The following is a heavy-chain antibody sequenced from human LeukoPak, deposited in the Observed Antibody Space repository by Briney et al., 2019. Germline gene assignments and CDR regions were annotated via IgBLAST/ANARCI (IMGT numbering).Heavy chain of an antibody. CDR2: SGTSGST. D-gene: IGHD5-12*01. CDR3: TKDGRYRLSYFDY. CDR1: GFTFSNYA. J-gene: IGHJ4*02. V-gene: IGHV3-23*01. Sequence: GGSLRLSCAASGFTFSNYAMSWVRQAPGKGLEWVSGSGTSGSTYYADPVKGRFTISRDNSKNTLYLQMNSLRAEDTAVYYCTKDGRYRLSYFDYWGQGTLVTVSS.